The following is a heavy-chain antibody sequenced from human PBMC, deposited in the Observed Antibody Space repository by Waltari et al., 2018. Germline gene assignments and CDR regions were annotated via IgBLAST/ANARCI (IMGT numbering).Heavy chain of an antibody. D-gene: IGHD2-15*01. Sequence: QVQLVQSGVEVKKPGASVKVSCKASGYSFDSYGISWERQAPGQGLEWMGWFNPDNGDGNYAQKFQGRVTMTTDSSTTTAHMEVRSLGSDDTAVYYCARRSPYSGFDYWGQGTLVTVSS. CDR3: ARRSPYSGFDY. CDR1: GYSFDSYG. CDR2: FNPDNGDG. J-gene: IGHJ4*02. V-gene: IGHV1-18*01.